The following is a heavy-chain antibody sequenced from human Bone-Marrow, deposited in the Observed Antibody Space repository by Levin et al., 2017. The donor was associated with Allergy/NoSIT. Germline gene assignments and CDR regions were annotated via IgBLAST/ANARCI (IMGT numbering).Heavy chain of an antibody. D-gene: IGHD2-15*01. V-gene: IGHV3-13*01. CDR1: GFTFSSYD. J-gene: IGHJ6*04. CDR2: IGTGGET. CDR3: ARVALGYCSGRICSPYLDV. Sequence: SGGSLRLSCVTSGFTFSSYDMYWVRQTRGKGLEWVSAIGTGGETYYPGSVQGRFTISRENAKKSLYLQINSLSVGDTGVYYCARVALGYCSGRICSPYLDVWGKGTTVTVSS.